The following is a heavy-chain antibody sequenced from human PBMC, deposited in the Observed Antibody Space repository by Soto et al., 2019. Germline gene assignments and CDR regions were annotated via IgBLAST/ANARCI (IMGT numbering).Heavy chain of an antibody. J-gene: IGHJ4*02. CDR1: GGSLSDYS. CDR3: ARGGGNSGYFFDY. Sequence: QVQLRHWGAGLLKPSETLSLRCAVYGGSLSDYSWSWIRQSPEKGLEWIGEINHGRSTKYNPSLKSRVTISTDTSKNQVSLILTSATAADTAVYRCARGGGNSGYFFDYWGRGTLVTVSS. D-gene: IGHD5-12*01. CDR2: INHGRST. V-gene: IGHV4-34*02.